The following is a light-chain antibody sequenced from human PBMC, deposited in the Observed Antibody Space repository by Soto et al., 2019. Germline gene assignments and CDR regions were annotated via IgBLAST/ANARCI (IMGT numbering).Light chain of an antibody. V-gene: IGKV1-39*01. Sequence: DIQMTQSPSSLSASVGDRVTITCRASQNIIFYLNWYQQKIGKPPKLLISAASNLQSGVPSRFSGSGSGTDFTLTISSLEPEDFAVYYCQQRSNWPPTFGQGTRLEIK. CDR1: QNIIFY. CDR2: AAS. CDR3: QQRSNWPPT. J-gene: IGKJ5*01.